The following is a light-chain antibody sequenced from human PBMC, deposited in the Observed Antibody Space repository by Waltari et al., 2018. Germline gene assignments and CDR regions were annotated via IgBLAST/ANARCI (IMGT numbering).Light chain of an antibody. V-gene: IGKV3-20*01. J-gene: IGKJ2*01. CDR2: GAS. CDR3: QQYGSSPYT. CDR1: QSVSSSY. Sequence: EIVLTQSPGTLSLSPGERATLSCRASQSVSSSYLAWYQQKPAQAPSLLIYGASSRATGIPDRFSGSGSGTDFTLTISRLEPADFAVYYCQQYGSSPYTFGQGTKLEIK.